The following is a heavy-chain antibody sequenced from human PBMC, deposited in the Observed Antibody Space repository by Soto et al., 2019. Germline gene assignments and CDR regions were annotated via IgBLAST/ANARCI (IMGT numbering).Heavy chain of an antibody. CDR2: IYYTGST. CDR3: ASHPTIATNFDY. CDR1: GDSITSSKHY. V-gene: IGHV4-61*05. J-gene: IGHJ4*02. D-gene: IGHD1-26*01. Sequence: NPSETLSLTCTVSGDSITSSKHYWSWIRQPPGKGLEWIGYIYYTGSTNSNPSLKSRLTMSLDTSKNQFSLKLTSVTAADTAVYYCASHPTIATNFDYWGQGALVTVSS.